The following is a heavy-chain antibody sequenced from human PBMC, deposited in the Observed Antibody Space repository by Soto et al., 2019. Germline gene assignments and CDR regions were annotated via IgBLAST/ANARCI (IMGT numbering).Heavy chain of an antibody. D-gene: IGHD2-15*01. Sequence: DLEWIGYIYYSGSTYYNPSLKSRVTISVDTSKNQFSLKLSSVTAADTAVYYCARDEVVEGWFDPWGQGTLVTVSS. CDR3: ARDEVVEGWFDP. CDR2: IYYSGST. J-gene: IGHJ5*02. V-gene: IGHV4-31*02.